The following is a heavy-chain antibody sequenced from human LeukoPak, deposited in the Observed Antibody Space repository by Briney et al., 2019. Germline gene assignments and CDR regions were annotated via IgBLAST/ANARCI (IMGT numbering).Heavy chain of an antibody. Sequence: GGSLRLSCVASGFTFNDYSMHWVRQPPGKGLEWVSLLSWDGGSRYYADSVRGRFTISKDNSKNSLYLQMNSLTTENTALYYCAKDISKRGLAIADHWGQGTLVTVSS. CDR2: LSWDGGSR. J-gene: IGHJ5*02. CDR3: AKDISKRGLAIADH. D-gene: IGHD3-3*02. CDR1: GFTFNDYS. V-gene: IGHV3-43*01.